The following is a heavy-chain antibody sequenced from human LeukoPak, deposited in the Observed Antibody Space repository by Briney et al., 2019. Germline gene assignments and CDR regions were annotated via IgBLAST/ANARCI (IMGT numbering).Heavy chain of an antibody. J-gene: IGHJ4*02. Sequence: SETLSLTCAVYGGSFSDYYWSWIRQPPGKGLEWIGYIYYSGSTYYNPSLRSRVTISVDTSKNWFSLRLTSVTAADTAVYYCARGQKYTSGYRVTELGSRYSDYWGQGARVTVSP. CDR2: IYYSGST. CDR1: GGSFSDYY. CDR3: ARGQKYTSGYRVTELGSRYSDY. D-gene: IGHD5-18*01. V-gene: IGHV4-59*01.